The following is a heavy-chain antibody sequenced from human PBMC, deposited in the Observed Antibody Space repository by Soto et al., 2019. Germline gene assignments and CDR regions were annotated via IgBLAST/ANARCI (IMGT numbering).Heavy chain of an antibody. J-gene: IGHJ4*02. V-gene: IGHV3-23*01. CDR2: ISGSGGST. CDR1: GFTFSSYA. CDR3: AKHRCYSNDVGFDD. D-gene: IGHD4-4*01. Sequence: GESLRLSWSASGFTFSSYAMSWVRQAPGKGLEWVSAISGSGGSTYYADSVKGRFTISRDNSKNTLYLQMNSLRAEDTAVYYCAKHRCYSNDVGFDDWGKGTLVTVSS.